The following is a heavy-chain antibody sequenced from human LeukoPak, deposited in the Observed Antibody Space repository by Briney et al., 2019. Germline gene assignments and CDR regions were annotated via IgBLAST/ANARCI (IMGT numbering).Heavy chain of an antibody. CDR2: IYHSGST. CDR3: ARHAHYYDSSWEFIDY. V-gene: IGHV4-38-2*01. D-gene: IGHD3-22*01. CDR1: GYSISSGYY. J-gene: IGHJ4*02. Sequence: PSETLSLTCAVSGYSISSGYYWGWIRQPPGKGLEWIGSIYHSGSTYYSPSLKSRVTISVDTSKNQFSLKLSSVTAADTAVYYCARHAHYYDSSWEFIDYWGQGTLVTVSS.